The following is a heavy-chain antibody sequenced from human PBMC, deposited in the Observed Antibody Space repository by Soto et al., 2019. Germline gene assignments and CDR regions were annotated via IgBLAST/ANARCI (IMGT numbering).Heavy chain of an antibody. CDR1: GFTFSSYW. J-gene: IGHJ3*02. D-gene: IGHD3-9*01. CDR3: ARTRVLRYFDWFGRGAFDI. CDR2: INSDGSST. V-gene: IGHV3-74*01. Sequence: GGSLRLSCAASGFTFSSYWMHWVRQAPGKGLVWVSRINSDGSSTSYADSVKGRFTISRDNAKNTLYLQMNSLRAEDTAVYYCARTRVLRYFDWFGRGAFDIWGQGTMVTVSS.